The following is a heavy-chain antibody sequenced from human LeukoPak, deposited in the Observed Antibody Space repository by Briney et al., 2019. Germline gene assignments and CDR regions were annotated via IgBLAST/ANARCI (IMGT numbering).Heavy chain of an antibody. D-gene: IGHD5-18*01. Sequence: GGSLRLSCAASGFTVSSNYMSWVRQAPGKGLEWVAVIYSGGSTYYADSVMGRFTISRDNSKNTLYLQMNSLRAEDTAVYYCARGYSYGQWYFDYWGQGTLVTVSS. J-gene: IGHJ4*02. CDR1: GFTVSSNY. CDR2: IYSGGST. CDR3: ARGYSYGQWYFDY. V-gene: IGHV3-53*01.